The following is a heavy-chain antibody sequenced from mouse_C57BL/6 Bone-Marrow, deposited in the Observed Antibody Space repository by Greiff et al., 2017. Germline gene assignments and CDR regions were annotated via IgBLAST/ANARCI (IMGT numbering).Heavy chain of an antibody. CDR1: GYTFTSYW. Sequence: QVQLQQPGAELVKPGASVKMSCKASGYTFTSYWITWVKQRPGHGLEWIGDIYPGSGSTNYNEKFKSQATLTVDTSSSTAYMQLSSLTSEDSAVYYCASWGFYAMDYWGQGTSVTVSS. V-gene: IGHV1-55*01. CDR3: ASWGFYAMDY. CDR2: IYPGSGST. J-gene: IGHJ4*01.